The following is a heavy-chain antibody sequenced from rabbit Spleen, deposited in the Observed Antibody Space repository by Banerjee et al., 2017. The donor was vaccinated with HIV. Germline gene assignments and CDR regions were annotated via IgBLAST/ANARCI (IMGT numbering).Heavy chain of an antibody. D-gene: IGHD8-1*01. CDR3: ARDGTGGSYFAL. V-gene: IGHV1S45*01. Sequence: QEQLVESGGGLVQPEGSLTLTCTASRFPFSDKAVMCWVRQAPGKGLQWIACIDTSDGDTDYANWPKGRFTISKASSTTVTLKMTSLTDADTATYFCARDGTGGSYFALWGQGTLVTVS. J-gene: IGHJ6*01. CDR2: IDTSDGDT. CDR1: RFPFSDKAV.